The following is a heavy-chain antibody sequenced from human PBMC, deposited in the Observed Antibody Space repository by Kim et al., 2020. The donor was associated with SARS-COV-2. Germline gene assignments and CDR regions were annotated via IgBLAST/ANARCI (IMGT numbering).Heavy chain of an antibody. Sequence: GGSLRLSCAASGFTFSSYWMSWVRQAPGKGLEWVANIKQDGSEKYYVDSVKGRFTISRDNAKNSLYLQMNSLRAEDTAVYYCASGLVEMAWRGWYFDLWGRGTLVTVSS. D-gene: IGHD2-2*01. CDR1: GFTFSSYW. CDR2: IKQDGSEK. CDR3: ASGLVEMAWRGWYFDL. J-gene: IGHJ2*01. V-gene: IGHV3-7*01.